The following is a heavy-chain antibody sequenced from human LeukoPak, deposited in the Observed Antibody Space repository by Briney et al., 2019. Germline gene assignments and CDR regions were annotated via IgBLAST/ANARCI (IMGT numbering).Heavy chain of an antibody. CDR2: ISAYNGNT. D-gene: IGHD6-13*01. Sequence: ASVKVSCKASGYTFTSYGISWVRQAPGQGLGWMGWISAYNGNTNYAQKFQGRVTITADKSTSTAYMELSSLRSEDTAVYYCARAPGIAAAGTSLGQGSLDPWGQGTLVTVSS. CDR1: GYTFTSYG. J-gene: IGHJ5*02. CDR3: ARAPGIAAAGTSLGQGSLDP. V-gene: IGHV1-18*04.